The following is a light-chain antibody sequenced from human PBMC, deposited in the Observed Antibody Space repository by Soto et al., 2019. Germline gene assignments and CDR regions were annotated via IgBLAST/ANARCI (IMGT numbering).Light chain of an antibody. V-gene: IGLV1-51*01. J-gene: IGLJ1*01. CDR2: DDN. CDR1: SSNIGGNS. Sequence: QSVLTQPPSVSAAPGQKVTISCSGSSSNIGGNSVSWYQQLPGTAPKLLTHDDNKRPSGIPDRFSGSKSGTSATLGITGFQTGDEADYYCGSWDSSLSAYVFGTGTKVTVL. CDR3: GSWDSSLSAYV.